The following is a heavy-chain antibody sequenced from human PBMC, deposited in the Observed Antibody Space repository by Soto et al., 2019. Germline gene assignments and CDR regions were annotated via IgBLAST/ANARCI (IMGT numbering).Heavy chain of an antibody. D-gene: IGHD3-3*01. V-gene: IGHV3-23*01. CDR3: AKGKGIFGVVQSMDV. J-gene: IGHJ6*02. CDR2: ISGSGGST. Sequence: PGGSLINSCAASECTFSSYWMSWVRQAPGKGLEWVSAISGSGGSTYYADSVKGRFTISRDNSKNTLYLQMNSLRAEDTAVYYCAKGKGIFGVVQSMDVWGQGTTVNVSS. CDR1: ECTFSSYW.